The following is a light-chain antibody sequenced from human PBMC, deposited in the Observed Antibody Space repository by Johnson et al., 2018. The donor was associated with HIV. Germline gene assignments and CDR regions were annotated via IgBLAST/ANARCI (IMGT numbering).Light chain of an antibody. CDR2: ENN. CDR1: SSNIGNNY. J-gene: IGLJ1*01. Sequence: QAVLTQPPSVSAAPGQKVTISCSGSSSNIGNNYVSWYQQVPGTAPKLLIYENNKRPSGIPDRFSGSKSGTSATLGITGLQTGDEADYYCGTWDSSLSAIYVFGIGTKVTVL. V-gene: IGLV1-51*02. CDR3: GTWDSSLSAIYV.